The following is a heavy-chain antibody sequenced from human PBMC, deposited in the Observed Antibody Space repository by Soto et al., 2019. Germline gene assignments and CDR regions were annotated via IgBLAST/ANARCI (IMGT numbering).Heavy chain of an antibody. CDR1: GFTFSNYA. Sequence: LRLSCAGSGFTFSNYAMSWVRQAPGKGLAWVSAISGSGGSTYYADSVKGRFTIPRDNSKNTLYLQMNSLRAEDTALYYCAKVPVGATGRFDYWGQGSMVTV. CDR3: AKVPVGATGRFDY. D-gene: IGHD1-26*01. V-gene: IGHV3-23*01. J-gene: IGHJ4*02. CDR2: ISGSGGST.